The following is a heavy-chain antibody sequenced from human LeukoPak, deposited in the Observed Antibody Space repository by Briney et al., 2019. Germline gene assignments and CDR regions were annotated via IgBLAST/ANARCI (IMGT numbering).Heavy chain of an antibody. D-gene: IGHD2-15*01. CDR3: ARGCFSGGSCYGGY. Sequence: SETLSLTCAVYGGSFSDYYWSWIRQPPGKGLEWIGEINHSGSTNYNPSLKSRVTISVDTSKNQFSLKLSSVTAADTAVYYCARGCFSGGSCYGGYWGQGTLVTVSS. CDR2: INHSGST. V-gene: IGHV4-34*01. J-gene: IGHJ4*02. CDR1: GGSFSDYY.